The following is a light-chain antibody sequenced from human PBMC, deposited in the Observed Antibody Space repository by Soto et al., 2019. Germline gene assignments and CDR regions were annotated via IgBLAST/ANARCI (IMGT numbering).Light chain of an antibody. CDR3: QQYDSYSWT. V-gene: IGKV1-5*03. J-gene: IGKJ1*01. CDR1: QTVSTW. CDR2: KAS. Sequence: DIQMTQSPSTLSASVGDRVTITCRASQTVSTWLAWYQQKPGKAPTLLIYKASSLESGVPSRFSGSGSGTEFTFTINSLQPDDFATYYCQQYDSYSWTFGQGTKVEIK.